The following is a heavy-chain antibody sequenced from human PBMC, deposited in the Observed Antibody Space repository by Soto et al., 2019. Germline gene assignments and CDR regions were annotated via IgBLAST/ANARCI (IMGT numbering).Heavy chain of an antibody. V-gene: IGHV4-59*01. D-gene: IGHD3-10*02. Sequence: QVQLQESGPGLVKPSETLSRTCTVSGGSISSYYWRWIRQPPGKGLEWIGFIFYSGSTSYNPSLKSRVTISIDTSEYQFSLKLNSATAADTAVYYCASMIGDPVLSFDSWGQGTLVAVSS. J-gene: IGHJ5*01. CDR3: ASMIGDPVLSFDS. CDR2: IFYSGST. CDR1: GGSISSYY.